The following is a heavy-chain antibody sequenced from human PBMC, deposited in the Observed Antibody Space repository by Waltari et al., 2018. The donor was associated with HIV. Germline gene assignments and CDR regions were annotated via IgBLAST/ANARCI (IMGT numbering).Heavy chain of an antibody. D-gene: IGHD2-15*01. V-gene: IGHV7-4-1*01. CDR1: EYAFSGSV. J-gene: IGHJ4*02. Sequence: QVQLQQSLQGFKTPGPSAKISFKSSEYAFSGSVMTWVRQAPGQGLEWIGLIDTKTGSPTYAQVFSGLLILSLDTSVTTSYLQIRAVKTNDTATYYCAEGYGAFDFDYWGQGTLITVSP. CDR2: IDTKTGSP. CDR3: AEGYGAFDFDY.